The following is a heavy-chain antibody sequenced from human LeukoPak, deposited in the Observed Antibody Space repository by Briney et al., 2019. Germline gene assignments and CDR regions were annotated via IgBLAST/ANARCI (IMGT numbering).Heavy chain of an antibody. V-gene: IGHV3-21*04. CDR3: AITYYDSSGYHSGPFDY. Sequence: GGSLRLSCTASGFTLSDYTLNWVRQAPGKGLEWVSSMTGRKSYIFYADSVKGRFTISRDNSKNTLYLQMNSLRAEDTAVYYCAITYYDSSGYHSGPFDYWGQGTLVTVSS. CDR1: GFTLSDYT. J-gene: IGHJ4*02. CDR2: MTGRKSYI. D-gene: IGHD3-22*01.